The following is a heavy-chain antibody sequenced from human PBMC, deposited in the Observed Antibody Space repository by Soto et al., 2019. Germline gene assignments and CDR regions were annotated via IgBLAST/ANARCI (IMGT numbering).Heavy chain of an antibody. CDR2: ISSSGSTI. CDR3: ARDTASYCSSTSCPAGTGNFDY. V-gene: IGHV3-11*01. CDR1: GFTFSDYY. D-gene: IGHD2-2*01. J-gene: IGHJ4*02. Sequence: QVQLVESGGGLVKPGGSLRLSCAASGFTFSDYYMSWIRQAPGKGLEWVSYISSSGSTIYYADSVKGRFTISRDNAKNSLYLQMNSLRAEDTAVYYCARDTASYCSSTSCPAGTGNFDYWGQGTLVTVSP.